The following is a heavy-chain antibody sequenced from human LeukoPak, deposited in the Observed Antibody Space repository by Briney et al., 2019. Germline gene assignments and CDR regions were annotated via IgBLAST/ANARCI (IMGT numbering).Heavy chain of an antibody. J-gene: IGHJ5*02. CDR3: ARGEEQWLVRAGWFDP. D-gene: IGHD6-19*01. Sequence: GGALRLSCAAPGFTFSSYSKNWGRQAPGEGVEWVSSISSSSSYIYYADSVKGRFTISRDNAKNSLYLQMNSLRAEDTAVYYCARGEEQWLVRAGWFDPWGQGTLVTVSS. V-gene: IGHV3-21*01. CDR2: ISSSSSYI. CDR1: GFTFSSYS.